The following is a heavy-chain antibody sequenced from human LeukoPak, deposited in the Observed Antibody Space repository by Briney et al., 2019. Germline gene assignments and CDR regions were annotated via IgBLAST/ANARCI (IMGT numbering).Heavy chain of an antibody. V-gene: IGHV3-11*01. Sequence: GGSLRLSCAASGFTFSDYYMSWIRQAPGKGLEWVSYISSSGSTIYYADSVKGRFTISRDNAKNSLYLQMNSLRAEDRAVYYCAVQLLPHDAFDIWGQGTMVTVSS. J-gene: IGHJ3*02. D-gene: IGHD2-2*01. CDR3: AVQLLPHDAFDI. CDR2: ISSSGSTI. CDR1: GFTFSDYY.